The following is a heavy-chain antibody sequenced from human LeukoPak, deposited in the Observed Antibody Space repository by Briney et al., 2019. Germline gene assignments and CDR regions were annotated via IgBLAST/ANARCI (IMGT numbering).Heavy chain of an antibody. J-gene: IGHJ4*02. Sequence: GGSLRLSCTTSGYIFSNYGMHWVPQAPGKGLEWVSFIRHDGSNKYYEDSVKGRCTISRDNSKKTVYLQMNSLRAEDTAVYYCAKDRWLQGYFDYWGQGTLVTVSS. CDR3: AKDRWLQGYFDY. CDR1: GYIFSNYG. CDR2: IRHDGSNK. D-gene: IGHD5-24*01. V-gene: IGHV3-30*02.